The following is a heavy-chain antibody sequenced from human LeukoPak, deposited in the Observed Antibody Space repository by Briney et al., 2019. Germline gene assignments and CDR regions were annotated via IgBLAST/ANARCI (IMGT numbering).Heavy chain of an antibody. Sequence: GGSLRLSCAASGFTFSSYAMSWVRQAPGKGLEWVSAISGSGGSTYYADSVKGRFTISRDNSKNTLYLQMNSLRAEDTAAYYCAKVFQLRYFDWPYDYWGQGTLVTVSS. CDR2: ISGSGGST. CDR1: GFTFSSYA. V-gene: IGHV3-23*01. CDR3: AKVFQLRYFDWPYDY. J-gene: IGHJ4*02. D-gene: IGHD3-9*01.